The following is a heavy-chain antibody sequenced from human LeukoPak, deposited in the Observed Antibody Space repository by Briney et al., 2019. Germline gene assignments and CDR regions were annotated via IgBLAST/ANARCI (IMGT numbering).Heavy chain of an antibody. D-gene: IGHD1-1*01. CDR2: IKQDGSEK. Sequence: GDSLGLSCAASGFTFSNYWMTWVRQAPGRGPEWVANIKQDGSEKYYVDSVEGRFTISRDNAKNSLYLQLNSLRAEDTAVYYCARNNDDDDRDDFDYWGPGTLVTVSS. J-gene: IGHJ4*02. CDR1: GFTFSNYW. CDR3: ARNNDDDDRDDFDY. V-gene: IGHV3-7*04.